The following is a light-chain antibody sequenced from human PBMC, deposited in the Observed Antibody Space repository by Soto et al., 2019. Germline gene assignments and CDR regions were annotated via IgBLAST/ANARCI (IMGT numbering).Light chain of an antibody. CDR3: QQYYSTPIFT. CDR1: QGIATY. J-gene: IGKJ3*01. CDR2: AAS. Sequence: DIQMTQSPSSLSASVGDRVTITCRASQGIATYLNWYQQKPGKAPKLLISAASTLQSGVPSRFSGSGSGTDFTLTISSLQAEDVAVYYCQQYYSTPIFTFGPGTKVDIK. V-gene: IGKV1-39*01.